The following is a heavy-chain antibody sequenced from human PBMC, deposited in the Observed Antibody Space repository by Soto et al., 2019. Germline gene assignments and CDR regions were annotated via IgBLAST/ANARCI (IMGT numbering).Heavy chain of an antibody. V-gene: IGHV3-30*18. D-gene: IGHD3-3*01. CDR2: ISYDGSNK. Sequence: GGSLRLSCAASGFTFSSYGMHWVRQAPGKGLEWVAVISYDGSNKYYADSVKGRFTISRDNSKNTLYLQMNSLRAEDTAVYYCAKDPGTFGVVIKPNWFDPWGQGTLVTVSS. J-gene: IGHJ5*02. CDR1: GFTFSSYG. CDR3: AKDPGTFGVVIKPNWFDP.